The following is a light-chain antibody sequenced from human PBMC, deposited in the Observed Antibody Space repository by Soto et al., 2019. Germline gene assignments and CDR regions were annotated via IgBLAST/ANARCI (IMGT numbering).Light chain of an antibody. Sequence: DIQMTQSPSTLSGSVGDRVTITYRASQTISSWLAWYQQKPGKAPKLLIYKASTLKSGVPSRFNGSGSGTEFTLTISSLQPDDFATYYCQHYNSYSEAFGQGTKVDIK. V-gene: IGKV1-5*03. CDR3: QHYNSYSEA. J-gene: IGKJ1*01. CDR1: QTISSW. CDR2: KAS.